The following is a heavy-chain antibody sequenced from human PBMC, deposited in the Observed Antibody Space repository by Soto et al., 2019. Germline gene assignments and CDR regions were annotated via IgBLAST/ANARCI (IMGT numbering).Heavy chain of an antibody. J-gene: IGHJ4*02. Sequence: EVPLLESGGGLVQPGGSLRLSCAASGFTFSTYAMNWVRQAPGKGLEWVSGISGSGDSTYYADSVKGRFTVSRDNSKNTPYLQMNSLRAEDTAVFYCAKERSSGWSFDYWGQGTLVTVSS. D-gene: IGHD6-19*01. CDR3: AKERSSGWSFDY. CDR1: GFTFSTYA. CDR2: ISGSGDST. V-gene: IGHV3-23*01.